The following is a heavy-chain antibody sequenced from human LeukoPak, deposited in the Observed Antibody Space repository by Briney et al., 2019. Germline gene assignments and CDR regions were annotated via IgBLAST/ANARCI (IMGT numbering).Heavy chain of an antibody. CDR2: FDPEDGET. CDR1: GYTLTELS. D-gene: IGHD2-15*01. J-gene: IGHJ4*02. Sequence: ASVKVSCKVSGYTLTELSMHWVRQAPGEGLEWMGGFDPEDGETIYAQKFQGRVTMTEDTSTDAAYMELSRLRSDDTAVYYCARESSDIWYCSGGSCFFDYWGQGTLVTVSS. CDR3: ARESSDIWYCSGGSCFFDY. V-gene: IGHV1-24*01.